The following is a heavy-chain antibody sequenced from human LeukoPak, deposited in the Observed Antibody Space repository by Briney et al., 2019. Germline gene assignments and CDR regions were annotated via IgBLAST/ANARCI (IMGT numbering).Heavy chain of an antibody. D-gene: IGHD1-26*01. V-gene: IGHV3-21*01. CDR2: ISSSSSYI. CDR3: PRDIRPVGATSYFDY. J-gene: IGHJ4*02. Sequence: KPAESLRLSCAASGRTFSSYSMNWIRQAPGKGLEWVSSISSSSSYIYYADSMKGGSTLSRDNDKHSLYMQMNSLRADDTAVYYCPRDIRPVGATSYFDYWGQGTLVTVS. CDR1: GRTFSSYS.